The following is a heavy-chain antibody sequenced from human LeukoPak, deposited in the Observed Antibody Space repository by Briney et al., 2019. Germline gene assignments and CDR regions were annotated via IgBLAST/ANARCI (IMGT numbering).Heavy chain of an antibody. CDR1: GYRFTSYW. CDR3: ASSVDTSTIDY. Sequence: GESLQISCKGSGYRFTSYWIGWVRQMPGKGLEWMGIIYPGDSDTRYSPSFQGQVTISADKSISTAYLQWSSLRASDTAIYFCASSVDTSTIDYWGQGTLVTVSS. J-gene: IGHJ4*02. V-gene: IGHV5-51*01. CDR2: IYPGDSDT. D-gene: IGHD5-18*01.